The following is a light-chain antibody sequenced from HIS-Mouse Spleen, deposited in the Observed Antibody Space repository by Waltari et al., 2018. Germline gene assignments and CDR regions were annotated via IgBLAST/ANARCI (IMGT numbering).Light chain of an antibody. CDR1: QSVSSY. CDR2: DAS. CDR3: QQRSNWPPLT. J-gene: IGKJ4*01. Sequence: EIVLTQPPATLSLSPGERATLSCRASQSVSSYLAWYQQKPGQAPRLPIYDASNRATGIPARFSGSGSGTDFTLTISSLEPEDFAVYYCQQRSNWPPLTFGGGTKVEIK. V-gene: IGKV3-11*01.